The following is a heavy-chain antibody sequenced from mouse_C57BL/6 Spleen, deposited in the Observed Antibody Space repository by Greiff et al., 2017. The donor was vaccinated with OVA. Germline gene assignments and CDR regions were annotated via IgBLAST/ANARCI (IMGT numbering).Heavy chain of an antibody. J-gene: IGHJ2*01. V-gene: IGHV1-80*01. CDR2: IYPGDGDT. CDR3: ARKSNPYYFDY. D-gene: IGHD2-5*01. CDR1: GYAFSSYW. Sequence: VKLMESGAELVKPGASVKISCKASGYAFSSYWMNWVKQRPGKGLEWIGQIYPGDGDTNYNGKFKGKATLTADKSSSTAYMQLSSLTSEDSAVYFCARKSNPYYFDYWGQGTTLTVSS.